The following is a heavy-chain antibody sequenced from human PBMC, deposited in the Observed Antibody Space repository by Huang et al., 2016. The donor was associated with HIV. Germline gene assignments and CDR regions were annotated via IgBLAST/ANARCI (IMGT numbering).Heavy chain of an antibody. Sequence: GFTFSSYGMHWVRQAPGKGLEWVAFIRYDGSNKYYADSVKGRFTISRDNSKNTLYLQMNSLRAEDTVVYYCAKDSSSITMVRGVISGDAFDIWGQGTMVTVSS. CDR2: IRYDGSNK. J-gene: IGHJ3*02. D-gene: IGHD3-10*01. V-gene: IGHV3-30*02. CDR3: AKDSSSITMVRGVISGDAFDI. CDR1: GFTFSSYG.